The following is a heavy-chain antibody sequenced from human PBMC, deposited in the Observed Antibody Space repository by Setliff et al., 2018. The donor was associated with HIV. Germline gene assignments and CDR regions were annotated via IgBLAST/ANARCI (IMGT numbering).Heavy chain of an antibody. J-gene: IGHJ4*02. CDR1: GFTFSSYW. Sequence: GGSLRLSCAASGFTFSSYWMSWVRQAPGKGLEWVANIKQDGSEKYYVDSVKGRFTISRDNAKNSLYLQMNSLRAEDTAVYYCVKAVIVVIPAAIFDYWGQGTLVTVSS. CDR3: VKAVIVVIPAAIFDY. D-gene: IGHD2-2*01. V-gene: IGHV3-7*05. CDR2: IKQDGSEK.